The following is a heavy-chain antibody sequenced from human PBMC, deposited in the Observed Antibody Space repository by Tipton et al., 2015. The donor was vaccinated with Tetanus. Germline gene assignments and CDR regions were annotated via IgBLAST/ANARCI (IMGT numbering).Heavy chain of an antibody. J-gene: IGHJ6*02. V-gene: IGHV4-31*03. CDR3: ARVGAELELRYYGMDV. CDR1: GGSISSGGYY. CDR2: IYHSGST. Sequence: LSLTCTVSGGSISSGGYYWSWIRQHPGKGLEWIGYIYHSGSTYYNPSLKSRVTISVDTSRNQFSLKLSSVTAADTAVYYCARVGAELELRYYGMDVWGQGTTVTVSS. D-gene: IGHD1-7*01.